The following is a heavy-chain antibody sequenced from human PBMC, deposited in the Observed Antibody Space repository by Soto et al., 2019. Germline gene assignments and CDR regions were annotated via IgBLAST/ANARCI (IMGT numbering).Heavy chain of an antibody. V-gene: IGHV1-58*01. CDR3: AAGTNSYHTQAPGFDY. CDR2: IVVGSGNT. Sequence: SVKVSCKASGLTFTSSAVQWVRQARGQRLEWIGWIVVGSGNTNYAQKFQEGVTITRDMSTSTAYMELSSLRSEDTAVYYCAAGTNSYHTQAPGFDYWGQGTRVTVS. D-gene: IGHD3-3*01. J-gene: IGHJ4*02. CDR1: GLTFTSSA.